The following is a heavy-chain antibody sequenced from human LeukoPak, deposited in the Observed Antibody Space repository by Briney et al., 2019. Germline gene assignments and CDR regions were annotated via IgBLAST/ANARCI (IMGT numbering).Heavy chain of an antibody. J-gene: IGHJ4*02. CDR3: ATRHPVTTWRYFDY. CDR1: GFTVSTNY. V-gene: IGHV3-66*02. CDR2: IYSGGST. Sequence: GGSLRLSCAASGFTVSTNYMSWGRQSPGRGLEWVSVIYSGGSTYYADSVKGRFTISRDNSKNTLYLQMNSLRAEDTAVYYCATRHPVTTWRYFDYWGQGTLVTVSS. D-gene: IGHD4-17*01.